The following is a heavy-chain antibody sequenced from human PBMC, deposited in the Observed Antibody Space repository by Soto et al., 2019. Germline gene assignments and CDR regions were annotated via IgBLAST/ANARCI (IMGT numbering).Heavy chain of an antibody. CDR3: ARGPYDFWSGDPDYYYYYMDV. V-gene: IGHV4-59*08. Sequence: SETLSLTCTVSGGSISSYYWSWIRQPPGKGLEWIGYIYYSGSTNYNPSLKSRVTISVDTSKNQFSLKLSSVTAADTAVYYCARGPYDFWSGDPDYYYYYMDVWGKGTRSPSP. J-gene: IGHJ6*03. CDR2: IYYSGST. D-gene: IGHD3-3*01. CDR1: GGSISSYY.